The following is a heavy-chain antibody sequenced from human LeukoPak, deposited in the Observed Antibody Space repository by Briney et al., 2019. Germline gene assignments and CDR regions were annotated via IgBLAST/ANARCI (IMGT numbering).Heavy chain of an antibody. Sequence: SVKVSCKASGGTFSSYAISWVRQAPGQGLEWMGRIITILGIANYAQKFQGRVTITADKSTSTAYMELSSLRSEDTAVYYCARLGGHQADYWGQGTLVTVSS. CDR2: IITILGIA. CDR3: ARLGGHQADY. V-gene: IGHV1-69*04. CDR1: GGTFSSYA. J-gene: IGHJ4*02. D-gene: IGHD2-15*01.